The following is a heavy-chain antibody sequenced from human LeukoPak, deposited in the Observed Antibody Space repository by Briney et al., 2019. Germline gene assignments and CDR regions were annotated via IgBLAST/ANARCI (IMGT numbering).Heavy chain of an antibody. J-gene: IGHJ3*01. CDR3: AKDIQLST. V-gene: IGHV3-23*01. Sequence: PGGSLRLSCAASGFTFSVAAMTWVRQAPGKGLEWVSLIGASGESTYYADSVKGRFTISRDNSKNTLSLQMNSLRVEDTAMYFCAKDIQLSTWGLGTMVTVSS. CDR1: GFTFSVAA. CDR2: IGASGEST. D-gene: IGHD5-24*01.